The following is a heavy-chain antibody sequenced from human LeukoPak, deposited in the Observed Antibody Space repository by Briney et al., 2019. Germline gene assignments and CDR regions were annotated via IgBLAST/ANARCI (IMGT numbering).Heavy chain of an antibody. V-gene: IGHV3-13*01. CDR3: ARVAKERVGGVYYFDY. Sequence: GGSLRLSCAASGFTFSDYDMHWVRQATGKGLEWVSAIGTAGDTYHTGSVKGRFTISRENAKNSLYLQMNSLRAGDTAVYYCARVAKERVGGVYYFDYWDQGTLVTVSS. D-gene: IGHD1-1*01. CDR2: IGTAGDT. CDR1: GFTFSDYD. J-gene: IGHJ4*02.